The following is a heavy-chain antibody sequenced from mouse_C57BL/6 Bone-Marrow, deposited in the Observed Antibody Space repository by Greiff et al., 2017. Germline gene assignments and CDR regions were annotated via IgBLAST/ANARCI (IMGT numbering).Heavy chain of an antibody. CDR1: GYTFIDYE. J-gene: IGHJ2*01. CDR3: TRTLYYFDY. Sequence: QVQLQQSGAELVRPGASVTLSCKASGYTFIDYEMHWVKQTPVHGLEWIGAIDPETGGTAYNQKFKGKAILTADKSSSTAYMELRSLTSEDSAVYYCTRTLYYFDYWGQGTTLTVSS. V-gene: IGHV1-15*01. CDR2: IDPETGGT.